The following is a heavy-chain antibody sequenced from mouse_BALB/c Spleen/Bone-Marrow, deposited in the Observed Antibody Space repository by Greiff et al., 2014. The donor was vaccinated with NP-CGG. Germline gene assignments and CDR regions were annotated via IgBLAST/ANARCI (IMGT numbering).Heavy chain of an antibody. Sequence: VQLKHSGAELVKPGASVKLSCTASGFNIKDTYMHWVKQRPEQGLEWIGRIDPANGNTKYDPKFQGKATITADTSSNTAYLQLSSLTSEDTAVDYCARYYYGSSYFDYWGQGTTLTVSS. J-gene: IGHJ2*01. V-gene: IGHV14-3*02. CDR1: GFNIKDTY. CDR3: ARYYYGSSYFDY. D-gene: IGHD1-1*01. CDR2: IDPANGNT.